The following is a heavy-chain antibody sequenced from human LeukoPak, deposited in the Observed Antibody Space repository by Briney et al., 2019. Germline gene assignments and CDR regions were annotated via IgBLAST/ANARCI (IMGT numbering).Heavy chain of an antibody. J-gene: IGHJ4*02. CDR2: ISYDGSYK. CDR3: ARAPHANGYCSGGSCYSGPLDY. D-gene: IGHD2-15*01. Sequence: PGGSVRLSCAASGFTFSDYGMHWVRQAPGKGLDWVAVISYDGSYKSYGDSLKGRVTISRDNSKNTLYLQMNSLRAEDTAVYYCARAPHANGYCSGGSCYSGPLDYWGQGTLVTVSS. CDR1: GFTFSDYG. V-gene: IGHV3-30*03.